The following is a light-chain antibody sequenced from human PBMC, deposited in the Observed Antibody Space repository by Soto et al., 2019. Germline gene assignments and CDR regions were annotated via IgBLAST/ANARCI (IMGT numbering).Light chain of an antibody. CDR2: DAS. CDR1: QSVSTY. Sequence: EIVLTQSPATLSLSPGERATLSCRASQSVSTYVAWYQQKPGQAPRLLIYDASNRATGIPARFSGSGYGTDFTLTISSLEPEDFALYFCVQRSIWLTFGGGTKGEIK. CDR3: VQRSIWLT. J-gene: IGKJ4*01. V-gene: IGKV3-11*01.